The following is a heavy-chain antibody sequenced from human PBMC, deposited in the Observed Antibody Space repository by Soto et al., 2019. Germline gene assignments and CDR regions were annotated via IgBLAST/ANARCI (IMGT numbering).Heavy chain of an antibody. CDR3: ARDGGTIFGVVPSYYYYGMDV. CDR2: IIPIFGTA. J-gene: IGHJ6*02. Sequence: QGQLVQSGAEVKKPGSSVKVSCKASGGTFSSYAISWVRQAPGQGLEWMGGIIPIFGTANYAQKFQGRVTITADESTSTAYMELSSLRSEDTAVYYCARDGGTIFGVVPSYYYYGMDVWGQGTTVTVSS. D-gene: IGHD3-3*01. CDR1: GGTFSSYA. V-gene: IGHV1-69*01.